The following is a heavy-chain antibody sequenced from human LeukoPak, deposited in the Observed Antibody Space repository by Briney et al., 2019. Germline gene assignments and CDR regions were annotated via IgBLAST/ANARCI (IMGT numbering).Heavy chain of an antibody. D-gene: IGHD3-10*01. CDR2: IYYSGST. CDR1: GGSIRSNSYY. V-gene: IGHV4-39*01. J-gene: IGHJ5*02. CDR3: ARQVLWFGELPAFDP. Sequence: SDTLSLTCTASGGSIRSNSYYWGWIRQPPGKGLEWIGSIYYSGSTYYNPSLKSRVTISVDTSKNQFSLKLSSVTAADTAVYYCARQVLWFGELPAFDPWGQGTLVTVSS.